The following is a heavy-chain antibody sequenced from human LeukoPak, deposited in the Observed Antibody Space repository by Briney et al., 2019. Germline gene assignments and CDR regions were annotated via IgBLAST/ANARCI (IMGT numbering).Heavy chain of an antibody. CDR1: GYTFTGYY. Sequence: ASVKVSCKASGYTFTGYYMHWVRQAPGQGLEWMGRINPNSGNTNYAQKLQGRVTMTTDTSTSTAYMELRSLRSDDTAVYYCARESGGYCSSTSCYTSYWFDPWGQGTLVTVSS. V-gene: IGHV1-2*06. CDR2: INPNSGNT. CDR3: ARESGGYCSSTSCYTSYWFDP. J-gene: IGHJ5*02. D-gene: IGHD2-2*02.